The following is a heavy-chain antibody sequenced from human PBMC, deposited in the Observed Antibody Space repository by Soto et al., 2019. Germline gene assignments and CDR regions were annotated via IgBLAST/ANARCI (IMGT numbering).Heavy chain of an antibody. Sequence: SETLSLTCTVSGGSISSGGYYWSWIRQHPGKGLEWIGYIYYSGSTYYNPSLKSRVTISVDTSKNQFSLKLSSVTAADTAVYYCARGITMVRGVESTEYFQHWGQGTLVTVSS. D-gene: IGHD3-10*01. CDR2: IYYSGST. CDR1: GGSISSGGYY. CDR3: ARGITMVRGVESTEYFQH. J-gene: IGHJ1*01. V-gene: IGHV4-31*03.